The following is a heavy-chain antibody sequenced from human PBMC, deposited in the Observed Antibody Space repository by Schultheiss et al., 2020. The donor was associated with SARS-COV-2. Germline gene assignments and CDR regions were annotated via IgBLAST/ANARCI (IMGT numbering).Heavy chain of an antibody. D-gene: IGHD2-2*02. V-gene: IGHV3-11*04. CDR1: GFTFSDYY. CDR3: ARDRGGYCSSTSCYRPDYYYYGMDV. CDR2: ISSSGSTI. Sequence: GESLKISCAASGFTFSDYYMSWIRQAPGKGLEWVSYISSSGSTIYYADSVKGRFTISRDNSKNTLYLQMNSLRAEDTAVYYCARDRGGYCSSTSCYRPDYYYYGMDVWGQGTTVTVSS. J-gene: IGHJ6*02.